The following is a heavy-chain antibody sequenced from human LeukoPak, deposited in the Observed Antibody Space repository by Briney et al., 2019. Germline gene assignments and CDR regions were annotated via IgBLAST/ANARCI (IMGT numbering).Heavy chain of an antibody. D-gene: IGHD3-16*02. V-gene: IGHV3-48*01. CDR3: VRDRGISFYFDY. CDR1: GFTFSSYS. CDR2: IDSSSSTI. J-gene: IGHJ4*02. Sequence: GGSLRLSCAASGFTFSSYSMNWVRQAPGKGLEWVSYIDSSSSTIYYADSVKGRFTVSRDNAKNSLDLQMNSLRSEDTAVYYCVRDRGISFYFDYWGQGTLVTVSS.